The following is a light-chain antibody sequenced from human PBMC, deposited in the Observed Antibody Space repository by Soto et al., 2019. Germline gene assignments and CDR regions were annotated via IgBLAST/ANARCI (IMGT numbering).Light chain of an antibody. J-gene: IGLJ1*01. CDR3: CSYTRSGTLI. Sequence: QSALTQPASVSGSPGQSITISCVGTSSDIGDYNYVSWYQQHPGKVPKVIIYDVSNRPSGVSYRFSGSKSGNTASLTVSGLQAEVGADYYCCSYTRSGTLIFGTGTKVTVL. CDR2: DVS. CDR1: SSDIGDYNY. V-gene: IGLV2-14*01.